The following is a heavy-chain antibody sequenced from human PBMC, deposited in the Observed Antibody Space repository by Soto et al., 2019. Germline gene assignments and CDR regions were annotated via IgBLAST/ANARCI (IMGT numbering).Heavy chain of an antibody. J-gene: IGHJ4*02. Sequence: SETLSLTCAVYGGSFSGYYWSWIRQPPGKGLEWIGEINHSGSTNYNPSLKSRVTISVDTSKNQFSLKLSSVTAADTAVYYCARGTVVPAAIGYWGQGTLVTVST. CDR2: INHSGST. V-gene: IGHV4-34*01. CDR1: GGSFSGYY. CDR3: ARGTVVPAAIGY. D-gene: IGHD2-2*01.